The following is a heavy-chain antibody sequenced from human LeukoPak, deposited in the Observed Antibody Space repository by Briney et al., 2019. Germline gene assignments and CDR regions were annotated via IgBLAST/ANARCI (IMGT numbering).Heavy chain of an antibody. CDR2: ISSSGSPI. CDR3: ARWGVGWLQFSDAFDI. D-gene: IGHD5-24*01. J-gene: IGHJ3*02. V-gene: IGHV3-11*01. Sequence: GGSLRLSCATSGFTFSDYYMSWIRQAPGKGLEWVSYISSSGSPIYYADSVKGRFTISRDNAKNSLFLQMNSLRAEDTAVYYCARWGVGWLQFSDAFDIWGQGTMVTVSS. CDR1: GFTFSDYY.